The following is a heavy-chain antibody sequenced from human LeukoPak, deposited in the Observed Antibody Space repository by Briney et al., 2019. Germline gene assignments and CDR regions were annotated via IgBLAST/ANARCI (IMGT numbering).Heavy chain of an antibody. J-gene: IGHJ4*02. CDR2: ISGSGGST. Sequence: GGSLRLSCAAPGFTFSSYAMSWVRQAPGKGLEWVSAISGSGGSTYYADSVKGRFTISRDNSKNTLYLQMNSLRAEDTAVYYCAKDPITMVRGADFDYWGQGTLVTVSS. D-gene: IGHD3-10*01. CDR3: AKDPITMVRGADFDY. CDR1: GFTFSSYA. V-gene: IGHV3-23*01.